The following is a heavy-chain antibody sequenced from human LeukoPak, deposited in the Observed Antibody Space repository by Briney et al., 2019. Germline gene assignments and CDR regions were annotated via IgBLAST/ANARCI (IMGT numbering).Heavy chain of an antibody. D-gene: IGHD1-26*01. CDR1: GFTFSNAW. CDR2: IKSKTDGGTT. V-gene: IGHV3-15*01. CDR3: TTDVGATPYYFDY. J-gene: IGHJ4*02. Sequence: GGSLRLSCAASGFTFSNAWMSGVRQAPGKALERVGRIKSKTDGGTTDYAAPVKGRFTISRDDSKNTLYLQMNSLKTEDTAVYYCTTDVGATPYYFDYWGQGTLVTVSS.